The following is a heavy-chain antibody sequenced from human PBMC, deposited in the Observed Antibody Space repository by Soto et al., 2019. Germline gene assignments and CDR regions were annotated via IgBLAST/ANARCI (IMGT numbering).Heavy chain of an antibody. J-gene: IGHJ6*02. V-gene: IGHV3-23*01. CDR2: ISGSGGST. CDR3: AREQIVVVVAATPEQDYYGMDV. Sequence: GGSLRLSCAASGFTFSSYAMSWVRQAPGKGLEWVSAISGSGGSTYYADSVKGRFTISRDNSKNTLYLQMNSLRAEDTAVYYCAREQIVVVVAATPEQDYYGMDVWSQGTTVTVSS. D-gene: IGHD2-15*01. CDR1: GFTFSSYA.